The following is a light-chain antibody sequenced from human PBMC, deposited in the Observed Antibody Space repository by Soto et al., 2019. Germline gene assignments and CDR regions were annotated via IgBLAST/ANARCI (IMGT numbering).Light chain of an antibody. J-gene: IGKJ1*01. CDR2: GTS. CDR3: QQYGSSSWT. V-gene: IGKV3-20*01. CDR1: QSVSSSY. Sequence: EIVLTQSPGTLSRSPGERATLSCRASQSVSSSYLAWYQQKRGQAPRLLIYGTSSRATAIPDRFSGSGSGTDFTLTISRLEPEDFAVYYCQQYGSSSWTFGQGTKVEIK.